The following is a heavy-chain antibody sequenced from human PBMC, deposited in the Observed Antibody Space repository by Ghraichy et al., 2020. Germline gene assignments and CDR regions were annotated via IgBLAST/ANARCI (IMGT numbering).Heavy chain of an antibody. CDR1: GYTFTNYY. CDR3: SRGLPVGGLAYYFDQ. Sequence: ASVKVSCKASGYTFTNYYVHWVRQAPGQGLEWMGIINPSGGTTNYTQKFQGRLTMTRDTSTSTVYMELSSLRSEDTAVYYCSRGLPVGGLAYYFDQWGQGILVSVSS. V-gene: IGHV1-46*03. CDR2: INPSGGTT. D-gene: IGHD6-19*01. J-gene: IGHJ4*02.